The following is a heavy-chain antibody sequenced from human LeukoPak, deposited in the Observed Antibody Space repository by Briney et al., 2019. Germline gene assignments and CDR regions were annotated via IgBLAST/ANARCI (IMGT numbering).Heavy chain of an antibody. CDR3: AKDPGFGWGLYYFDY. Sequence: HPGGSLRLSCAASGFTFSSYAMSWVRQAPGKGLGVSAISGSGGSTYYADSVKGRFTISRDNSKNTLYLQMNSLRAEDTAVYYCAKDPGFGWGLYYFDYWGQGTLVTVSS. D-gene: IGHD3-9*01. CDR2: ISGSGGST. V-gene: IGHV3-23*01. CDR1: GFTFSSYA. J-gene: IGHJ4*02.